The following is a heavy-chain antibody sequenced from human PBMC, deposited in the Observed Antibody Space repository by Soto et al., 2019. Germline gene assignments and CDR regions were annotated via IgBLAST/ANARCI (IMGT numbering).Heavy chain of an antibody. CDR2: MNPGSGDT. D-gene: IGHD5-18*01. Sequence: GASVKVSCKASGYIFTNNDVSWVRQATGQGLEWMGRMNPGSGDTGYAQKFQGGVTMTRNISIATAYMELSSLRADDTAIYYCARMGSFGSLNWFDPWGQGTLVTVSS. V-gene: IGHV1-8*01. J-gene: IGHJ5*02. CDR1: GYIFTNND. CDR3: ARMGSFGSLNWFDP.